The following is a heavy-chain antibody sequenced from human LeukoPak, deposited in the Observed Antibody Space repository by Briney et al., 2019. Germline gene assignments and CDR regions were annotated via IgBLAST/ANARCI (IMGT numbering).Heavy chain of an antibody. CDR3: ARDQKSTLSSGYALDY. D-gene: IGHD3-22*01. V-gene: IGHV3-21*01. CDR1: GFTFSSYS. CDR2: ICSSSSYI. Sequence: GGSLTLSCAASGFTFSSYSMNWVRPAPGKGRDWVSSICSSSSYIYYADSVTGRFTLSRDNAKTSLYLKRNSRRAEDTAVYYCARDQKSTLSSGYALDYWGQGTLVTVSS. J-gene: IGHJ4*02.